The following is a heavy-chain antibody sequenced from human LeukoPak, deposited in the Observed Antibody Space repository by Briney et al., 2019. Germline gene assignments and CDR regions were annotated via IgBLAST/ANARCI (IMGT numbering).Heavy chain of an antibody. D-gene: IGHD3-3*01. V-gene: IGHV4-59*01. J-gene: IGHJ4*02. CDR1: GGSISSYY. Sequence: SETLSLTCTVSGGSISSYYWSWIRQPPGKGLEWIGYIYYSGSTNYNPSLKSRVTISVDTSKNQFSLKLSSVTAADTAVYYCARVETYYDFWSGYYDYWGLGTLVTVSS. CDR3: ARVETYYDFWSGYYDY. CDR2: IYYSGST.